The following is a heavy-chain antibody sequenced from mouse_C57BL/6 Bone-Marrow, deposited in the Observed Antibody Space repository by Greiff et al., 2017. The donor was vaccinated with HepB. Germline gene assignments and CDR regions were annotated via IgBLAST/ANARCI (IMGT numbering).Heavy chain of an antibody. J-gene: IGHJ3*01. Sequence: EVKLMESGGGLVKPGGSLKLSCAASGFTFSSYAMSWVRQTPEKRLEWVATISDGGSYTYYPDNVKGRFTISRDNAKNNLYLQMSHLKSEDTAMYYCARLVRFAYWGQGTLVTVSA. V-gene: IGHV5-4*03. CDR1: GFTFSSYA. CDR2: ISDGGSYT. CDR3: ARLVRFAY. D-gene: IGHD3-1*01.